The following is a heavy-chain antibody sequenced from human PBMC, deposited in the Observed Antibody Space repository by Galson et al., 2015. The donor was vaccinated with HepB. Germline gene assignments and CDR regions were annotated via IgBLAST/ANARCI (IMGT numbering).Heavy chain of an antibody. V-gene: IGHV4-4*07. CDR3: ARDALGITMVRGVNWFDP. D-gene: IGHD3-10*01. J-gene: IGHJ5*02. Sequence: TLSLTCTVSGGSISSYYWSWIRQPAGKGLEWIGRIYTSGSTNYNPSLKSRVTMSVDTSKNQFSLKLSSVTAADTAVYYCARDALGITMVRGVNWFDPWGQGTLVTVSS. CDR2: IYTSGST. CDR1: GGSISSYY.